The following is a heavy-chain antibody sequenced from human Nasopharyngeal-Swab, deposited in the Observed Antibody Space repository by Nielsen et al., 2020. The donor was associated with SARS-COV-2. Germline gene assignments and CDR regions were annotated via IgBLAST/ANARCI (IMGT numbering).Heavy chain of an antibody. CDR3: ARDLVCSGGSCYRYYYYGMDV. D-gene: IGHD2-15*01. CDR2: FNPSGGST. Sequence: AHGRGRRGLGIFNPSGGSTSYAQKFQGRVTMTRDTSTSTVYMELSSLRSEDTAVYYCARDLVCSGGSCYRYYYYGMDVWGQGTTVTVSS. V-gene: IGHV1-46*01. J-gene: IGHJ6*02.